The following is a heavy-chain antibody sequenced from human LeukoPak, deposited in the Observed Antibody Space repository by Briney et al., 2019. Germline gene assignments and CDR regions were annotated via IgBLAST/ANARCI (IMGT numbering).Heavy chain of an antibody. CDR1: GFTLSGFW. CDR3: ARGHHTRGVYDY. Sequence: GGALRLSCAASGFTLSGFWMNWVRQAPGKGLEWVANINQDESQKYYVHSVKGRFTISRDNAKNSLYLQMNRLRAEDTAVYYCARGHHTRGVYDYWGQGTPVTVSS. J-gene: IGHJ4*02. CDR2: INQDESQK. V-gene: IGHV3-7*01. D-gene: IGHD3-10*01.